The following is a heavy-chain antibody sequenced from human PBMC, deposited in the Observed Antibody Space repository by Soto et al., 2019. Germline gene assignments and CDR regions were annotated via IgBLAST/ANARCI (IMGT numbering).Heavy chain of an antibody. V-gene: IGHV4-30-4*01. J-gene: IGHJ4*02. D-gene: IGHD3-10*01. CDR1: CGSISSGDYY. Sequence: SETLSLTCTVSCGSISSGDYYWSWIRQPPGKGLEWIGYIYYSGSTYYNPSLKSRVTISVDTSKNQFSLKLSSVTAADTAVYYCARGITMVRGEYYFDYWGQGTLVTVSS. CDR3: ARGITMVRGEYYFDY. CDR2: IYYSGST.